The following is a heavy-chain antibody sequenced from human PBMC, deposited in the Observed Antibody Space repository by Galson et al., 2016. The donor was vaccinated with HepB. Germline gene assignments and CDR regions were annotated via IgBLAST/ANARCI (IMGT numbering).Heavy chain of an antibody. CDR1: GFRFSDYN. D-gene: IGHD3-10*01. Sequence: SLRLSCAASGFRFSDYNMNWVRQAPGRGLEWVAYISASSGTIYYADSVKGRFTISRDNANNSLSLQMNSLRAEDTAFYYCARPYTCYFGSGSYFDVLHYGMDSWGQGTTVTVAS. CDR3: ARPYTCYFGSGSYFDVLHYGMDS. J-gene: IGHJ6*02. V-gene: IGHV3-48*01. CDR2: ISASSGTI.